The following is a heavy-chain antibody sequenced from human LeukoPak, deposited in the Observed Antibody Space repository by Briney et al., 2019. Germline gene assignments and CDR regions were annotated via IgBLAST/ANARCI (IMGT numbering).Heavy chain of an antibody. V-gene: IGHV4-30-4*08. CDR2: IYYSGST. CDR1: GGSISSGDYY. CDR3: ARDTVASGFVDY. Sequence: SQTLSLTCTVSGGSISSGDYYWSWIRQPPGKGLEWIGYIYYSGSTYYNPSLKSRVTISVDTSMNQFSLKLSSVTAADTAVYYCARDTVASGFVDYWGQGTLVTVSS. D-gene: IGHD2-15*01. J-gene: IGHJ4*02.